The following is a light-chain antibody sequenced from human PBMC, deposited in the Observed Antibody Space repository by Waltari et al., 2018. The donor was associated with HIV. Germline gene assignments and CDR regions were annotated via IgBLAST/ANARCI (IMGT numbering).Light chain of an antibody. CDR2: AAS. J-gene: IGKJ4*01. CDR3: QKFNSAPLT. Sequence: DIQMTQSLSSLSAYVGDRVTITCGASQGISNFLTWYQHKPGTVPKLLIYAASTLQSGVPSRFSGSGSGTDFTLTITNLQPEDIGTYYCQKFNSAPLTFGGGTKVEIK. V-gene: IGKV1-27*01. CDR1: QGISNF.